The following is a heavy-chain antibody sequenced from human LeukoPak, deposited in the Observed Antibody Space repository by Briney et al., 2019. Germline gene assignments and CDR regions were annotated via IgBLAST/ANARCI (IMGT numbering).Heavy chain of an antibody. CDR1: GYTFTSYD. J-gene: IGHJ4*02. Sequence: ASAKVSCKASGYTFTSYDISWVRQATGQGVEWMGWMNPNSGNTGYAQKFQGRVTMTRNTSISTAYMELSSLRSEDTAVYYCARHGLDYGDSYWGQGTLVTVSS. D-gene: IGHD4-17*01. CDR3: ARHGLDYGDSY. CDR2: MNPNSGNT. V-gene: IGHV1-8*01.